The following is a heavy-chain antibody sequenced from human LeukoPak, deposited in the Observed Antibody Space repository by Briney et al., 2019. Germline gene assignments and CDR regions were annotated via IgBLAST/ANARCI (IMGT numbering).Heavy chain of an antibody. V-gene: IGHV4-59*01. CDR2: IYYSGST. Sequence: DPSETLSLTCSVSGGSISGAYWSWIRQAPGKGLEWIGYIYYSGSTDYNPSLESRVTISIDTSKNHFSLNLTAVTATDTAIYYCARTGSGRDYYGMDVWGQGTSVTVSS. CDR3: ARTGSGRDYYGMDV. D-gene: IGHD5-12*01. CDR1: GGSISGAY. J-gene: IGHJ6*02.